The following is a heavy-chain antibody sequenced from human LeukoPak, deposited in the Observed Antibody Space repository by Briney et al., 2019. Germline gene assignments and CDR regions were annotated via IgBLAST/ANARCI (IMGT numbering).Heavy chain of an antibody. D-gene: IGHD3-22*01. J-gene: IGHJ4*02. CDR2: IYYSGST. CDR1: GGSISSGGYY. CDR3: AGGGGAHYDSSGYYYVDLPGTVDY. V-gene: IGHV4-30-4*08. Sequence: SQTLSLTCTVSGGSISSGGYYWSWIRQHPGKGLEWIGYIYYSGSTYYNPSLKSRVTISIDTSKNQFSLKLSSVTAADTAVYYCAGGGGAHYDSSGYYYVDLPGTVDYWGQGTLVTVSS.